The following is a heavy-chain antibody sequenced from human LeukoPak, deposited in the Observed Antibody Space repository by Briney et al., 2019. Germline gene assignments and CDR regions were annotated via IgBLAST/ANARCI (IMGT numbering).Heavy chain of an antibody. D-gene: IGHD1-1*01. CDR3: AKDLTTGTTDTVAH. J-gene: IGHJ4*02. Sequence: GGSLRLSCAASGFTFSSYAMSWVRQAPGKGLEWVAVISYDGSNKYYADSVKGRFTISRDNSKNTLYLQMNSLRAEDTAVYYCAKDLTTGTTDTVAHWGQGTLVTVSS. CDR2: ISYDGSNK. CDR1: GFTFSSYA. V-gene: IGHV3-30*18.